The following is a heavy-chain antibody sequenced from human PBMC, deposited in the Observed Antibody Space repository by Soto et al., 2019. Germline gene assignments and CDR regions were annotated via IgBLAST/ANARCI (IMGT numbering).Heavy chain of an antibody. D-gene: IGHD5-12*01. J-gene: IGHJ6*03. CDR1: GYTFTGYY. Sequence: ASVKVSCKASGYTFTGYYMHWVRQAPGQGLEWMGWINPNSGGTNYAQKFQGWVTMTRDTSISTAYMELSRLRSDDTAVYYCARGGARGYSGYDQPEAEYYYYMDVWGKGTTVTVSS. V-gene: IGHV1-2*04. CDR2: INPNSGGT. CDR3: ARGGARGYSGYDQPEAEYYYYMDV.